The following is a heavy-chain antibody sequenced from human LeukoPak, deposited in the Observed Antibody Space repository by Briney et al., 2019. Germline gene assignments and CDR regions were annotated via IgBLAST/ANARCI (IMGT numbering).Heavy chain of an antibody. CDR3: ASFVVVIAAYD. CDR1: GGSISSSSYY. CDR2: IYYSGST. J-gene: IGHJ4*02. Sequence: PSETLSLTCTVSGGSISSSSYYWGWIRQPPGKWLEWIGSIYYSGSTYYNPSLKSRVTISVDTSKNQFSLKLSSVTAADTAVYYCASFVVVIAAYDWGQGTLVTVSS. D-gene: IGHD2-15*01. V-gene: IGHV4-39*01.